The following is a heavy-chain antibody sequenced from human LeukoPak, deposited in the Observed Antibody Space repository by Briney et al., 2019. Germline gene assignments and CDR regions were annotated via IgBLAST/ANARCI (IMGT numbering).Heavy chain of an antibody. CDR3: ARHGSVRSPLGP. V-gene: IGHV4-34*01. J-gene: IGHJ5*02. Sequence: SETLSLTCAVYGGSFSDYYWSWIRQPPGKGLEWIGEINPSGSTNYNPSLKSRVTISVDTSKNQFSLNLRSVTAADTAVYYCARHGSVRSPLGPWGQGTLVTVSS. CDR2: INPSGST. CDR1: GGSFSDYY. D-gene: IGHD3-10*01.